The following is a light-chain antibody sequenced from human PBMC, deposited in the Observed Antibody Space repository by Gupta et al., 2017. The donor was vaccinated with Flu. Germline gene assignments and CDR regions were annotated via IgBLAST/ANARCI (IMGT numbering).Light chain of an antibody. CDR1: QSMGSY. CDR3: QQSDNVPET. Sequence: DIQMTHSPSSLSASVGDRVTITCRTRQSMGSYLNWYQQKPGKAPKFLISDASTVQRGVPSRFSGSGAGTYFTLTISMQQPEDFVNYYCQQSDNVPETFGQGTKVEV. V-gene: IGKV1-39*01. CDR2: DAS. J-gene: IGKJ1*01.